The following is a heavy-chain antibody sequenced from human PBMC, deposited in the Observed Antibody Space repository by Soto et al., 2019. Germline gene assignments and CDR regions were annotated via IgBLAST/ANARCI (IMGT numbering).Heavy chain of an antibody. J-gene: IGHJ3*02. CDR1: GGTFSTYA. D-gene: IGHD6-13*01. Sequence: GASVKVSCKTSGGTFSTYAISWVRQAPGQGLEWMGIIIPSGGRTNYAQKFQGRVTMTRDTSTSTVYMELSSLRAEDTAVYFCATGQQVRMADIWGQGTMVTVSS. CDR2: IIPSGGRT. V-gene: IGHV1-46*01. CDR3: ATGQQVRMADI.